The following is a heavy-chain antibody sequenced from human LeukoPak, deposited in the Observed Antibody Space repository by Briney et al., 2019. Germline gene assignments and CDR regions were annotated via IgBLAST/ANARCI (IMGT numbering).Heavy chain of an antibody. CDR2: ISDSGGST. D-gene: IGHD6-13*01. V-gene: IGHV3-23*01. CDR1: GFSFRSYV. J-gene: IGHJ4*02. Sequence: GGSLRLSCAASGFSFRSYVMNWVRQSPGKGLEWVSSISDSGGSTYYADSVKGRLTISRDNSKNTLYLKMKSLRAEDTAVYYWERDRLLEQLTFLFEYWAQGTVVSV. CDR3: ERDRLLEQLTFLFEY.